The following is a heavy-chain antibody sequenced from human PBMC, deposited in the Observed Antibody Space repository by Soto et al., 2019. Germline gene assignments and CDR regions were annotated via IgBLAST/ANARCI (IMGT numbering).Heavy chain of an antibody. CDR2: IYHSGST. Sequence: PSETLSLTCTVSGGSIRTTRYYWSWIRQHPGKGLEWIAYIYHSGSTYYNPSLKSRVAMSVDTSSNQFSLSLSSVTAADTAVYYCARSPSGYSSTFDYWGQGTLVTVSS. V-gene: IGHV4-31*03. CDR1: GGSIRTTRYY. CDR3: ARSPSGYSSTFDY. J-gene: IGHJ4*02. D-gene: IGHD5-18*01.